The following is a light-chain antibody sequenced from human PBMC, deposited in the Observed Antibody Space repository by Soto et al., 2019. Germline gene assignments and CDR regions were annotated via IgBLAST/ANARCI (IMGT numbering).Light chain of an antibody. J-gene: IGKJ5*01. V-gene: IGKV1-27*01. CDR3: QKYSSVIT. CDR2: AAS. CDR1: QGISNF. Sequence: DIQMTQSPSSLSASVGDRVTITCRASQGISNFLAWYQQKPGKVPKLLISAASTLQSGVPSRFSGSGSGTDFTFTITSLQTEDVATYYCQKYSSVITFGQGTRLEI.